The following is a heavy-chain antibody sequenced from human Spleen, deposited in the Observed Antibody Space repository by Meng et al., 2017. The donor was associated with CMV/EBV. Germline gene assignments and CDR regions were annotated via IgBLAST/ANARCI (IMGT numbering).Heavy chain of an antibody. D-gene: IGHD4-23*01. CDR2: TRNKAKSYTT. CDR3: VKPFTVITPGDY. J-gene: IGHJ4*02. V-gene: IGHV3-72*01. CDR1: GFTFSDHY. Sequence: GGSLRLSCAASGFTFSDHYMDWVRQAPGKGLEWVGRTRNKAKSYTTDYAASVKGRITISRDDSKNSLYLQMNSLKTENTAVYYCVKPFTVITPGDYWGQGTLVTVSS.